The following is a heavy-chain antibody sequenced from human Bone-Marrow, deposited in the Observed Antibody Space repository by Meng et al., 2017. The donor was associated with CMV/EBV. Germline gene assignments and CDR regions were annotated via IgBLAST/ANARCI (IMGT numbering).Heavy chain of an antibody. V-gene: IGHV3-21*01. Sequence: GESLKISCAASGFTFSSYSMNWVRQAPGKGLEWVSSIGSSSSYIYYADSVKGRFTISRDNAKNSLYLQMNSLRAEDTAVYYCARDDDFWSGRVYYYGMDVWGQGTTVTVSS. J-gene: IGHJ6*02. CDR1: GFTFSSYS. CDR3: ARDDDFWSGRVYYYGMDV. D-gene: IGHD3-3*01. CDR2: IGSSSSYI.